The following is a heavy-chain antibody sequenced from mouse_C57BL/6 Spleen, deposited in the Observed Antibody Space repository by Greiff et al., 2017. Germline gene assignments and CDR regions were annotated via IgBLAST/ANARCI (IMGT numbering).Heavy chain of an antibody. J-gene: IGHJ2*01. CDR2: IDPENGDT. CDR3: TTTVRDY. V-gene: IGHV14-4*01. Sequence: EVQLQQSGAELVRPGASVKLSCTASGFNIKDDYMHWVKQRPEQGLEWIGWIDPENGDTEYASKFQGKATITADTSSNTAYLQLSILTSEDTAVYYCTTTVRDYWGQGTTLTVSS. CDR1: GFNIKDDY. D-gene: IGHD1-1*01.